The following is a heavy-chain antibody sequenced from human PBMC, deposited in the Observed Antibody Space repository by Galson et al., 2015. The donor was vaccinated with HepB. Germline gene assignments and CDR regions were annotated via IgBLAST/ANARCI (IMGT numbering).Heavy chain of an antibody. V-gene: IGHV3-30-3*01. J-gene: IGHJ3*02. CDR1: GFAFSRYS. CDR2: ISHDGGNK. CDR3: AKDFILIDFDI. Sequence: SLRLSCAASGFAFSRYSMHWVRQAPGKGLEWVALISHDGGNKYYADSFKGRVTISRDNVNNTVYLQMNSLRAGDTAVYYCAKDFILIDFDIWGQGSLVIVSS.